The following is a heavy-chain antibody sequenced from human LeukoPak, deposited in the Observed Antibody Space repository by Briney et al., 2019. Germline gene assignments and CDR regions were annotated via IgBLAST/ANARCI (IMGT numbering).Heavy chain of an antibody. CDR1: GGSISSSSYY. J-gene: IGHJ5*02. V-gene: IGHV4-39*07. CDR3: ARRAAAGGEWFDP. D-gene: IGHD6-13*01. CDR2: IFFGGST. Sequence: PSETLSLTCTVSGGSISSSSYYWGWIRQPPGKGLEWIGSIFFGGSTYYNPSLKSRVPISLDTSKNQFSWNLSSVTAADTAVYYCARRAAAGGEWFDPWGQGTLVTVSS.